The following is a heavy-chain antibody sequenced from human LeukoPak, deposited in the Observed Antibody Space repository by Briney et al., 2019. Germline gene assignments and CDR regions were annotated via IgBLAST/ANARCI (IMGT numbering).Heavy chain of an antibody. Sequence: ASVKVSCKASGYTFTSYDINWVRQATGQGLEWMGWMNPNSGNTGYAQKFQGRVTMTRNTSISTAYMELSSLRPEDTAVYYCARGVRFLEWLSSTYYFDYWGQGTLVTVSS. V-gene: IGHV1-8*01. CDR1: GYTFTSYD. CDR2: MNPNSGNT. J-gene: IGHJ4*02. D-gene: IGHD3-3*01. CDR3: ARGVRFLEWLSSTYYFDY.